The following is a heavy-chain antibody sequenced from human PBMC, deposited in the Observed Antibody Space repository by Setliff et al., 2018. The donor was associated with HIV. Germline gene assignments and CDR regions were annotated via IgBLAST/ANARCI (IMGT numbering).Heavy chain of an antibody. Sequence: PGESLKISCETSGYIFTHYWIGWVRQMPGKGLECMGIIYPNDFDTKYSPSFPGQVTISADRSTNTAYLEWSSLKASDTAMYYCAKAGRGIYYTGGYYYDGFDVWGQGTMVTVSS. CDR1: GYIFTHYW. J-gene: IGHJ3*01. V-gene: IGHV5-51*01. D-gene: IGHD3-22*01. CDR3: AKAGRGIYYTGGYYYDGFDV. CDR2: IYPNDFDT.